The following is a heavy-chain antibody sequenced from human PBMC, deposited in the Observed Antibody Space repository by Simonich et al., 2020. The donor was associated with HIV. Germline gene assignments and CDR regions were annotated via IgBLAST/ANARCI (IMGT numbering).Heavy chain of an antibody. CDR1: GFTFSGNS. Sequence: EVQLVESGGGLVKPGGSLRLSCAASGFTFSGNSMNWVRQAPGKGLEWVSSISISSSYINYADSVKGRLTISRDNAKNSLYLQMNSLRAEDTAVYYCARDGRKGSSTSCSDYWGQGTLVTVSS. CDR3: ARDGRKGSSTSCSDY. CDR2: ISISSSYI. J-gene: IGHJ4*02. D-gene: IGHD2-2*01. V-gene: IGHV3-21*01.